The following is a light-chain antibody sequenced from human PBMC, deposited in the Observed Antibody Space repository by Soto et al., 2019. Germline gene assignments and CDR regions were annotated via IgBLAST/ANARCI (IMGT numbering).Light chain of an antibody. CDR3: QPYNNWPLT. CDR1: QRISSY. Sequence: EILMRQSPSSLSVSLGDSVTLTCRASQRISSYLAWYQHKPGQTPRLLIYDTSTWATGVPPRFSGSRSGAEFTLTINSLQSEDFAVYYCQPYNNWPLTFGGGTKVEIK. J-gene: IGKJ4*01. CDR2: DTS. V-gene: IGKV3-15*01.